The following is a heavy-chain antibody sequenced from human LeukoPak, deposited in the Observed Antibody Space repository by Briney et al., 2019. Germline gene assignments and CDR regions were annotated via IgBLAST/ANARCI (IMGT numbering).Heavy chain of an antibody. CDR3: ARAGAYYDILTGYLDPYYFDY. D-gene: IGHD3-9*01. V-gene: IGHV1-46*01. Sequence: GASVKVSCKASGYTFTSYYMHWVRQAPGQGLEWMGIINPSGGSTSYAQKFQGRVTMTRDTSTSTVYMELSRLRSDDTAVYYCARAGAYYDILTGYLDPYYFDYWGQGTLVTVSS. CDR2: INPSGGST. J-gene: IGHJ4*02. CDR1: GYTFTSYY.